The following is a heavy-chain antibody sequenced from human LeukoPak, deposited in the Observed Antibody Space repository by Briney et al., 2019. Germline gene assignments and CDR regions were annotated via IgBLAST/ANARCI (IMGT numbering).Heavy chain of an antibody. CDR3: AKDRGY. J-gene: IGHJ4*02. V-gene: IGHV3-23*01. Sequence: GGSLRLSCAASGFSFRSHAMFWVRQAPGKGLEWVSVIRGGGGSTDYADSVKGRFTISRDNSRNTLYLQMNSLRAEDTAVYYCAKDRGYWGQGTLVTVSS. CDR2: IRGGGGST. CDR1: GFSFRSHA.